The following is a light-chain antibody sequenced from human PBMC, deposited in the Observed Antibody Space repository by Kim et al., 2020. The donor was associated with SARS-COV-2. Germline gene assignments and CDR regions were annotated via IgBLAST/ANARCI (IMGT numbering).Light chain of an antibody. CDR3: QVWDSSGDPVV. Sequence: SYELTQPPSVSVAPGKTARITCGGNNIGSKSVHWYQQKPGQAPVLVIYYDSDRPSGIPERFSGSNSGNTATLTISRVEAGDEADYYCQVWDSSGDPVVFGGGTQLTVL. V-gene: IGLV3-21*04. J-gene: IGLJ2*01. CDR2: YDS. CDR1: NIGSKS.